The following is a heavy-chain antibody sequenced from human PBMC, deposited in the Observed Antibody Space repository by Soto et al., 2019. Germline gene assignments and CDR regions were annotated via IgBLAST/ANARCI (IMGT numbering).Heavy chain of an antibody. CDR3: ARDAITGIEFQH. Sequence: GGSLRLSCAASGFTFSSYSMNWVRQAPGKGLEWVSYISSSSTIYYADSVKGRFTISRDNAKNSLYLQMNSLRDEDTAVYYCARDAITGIEFQHWGQGTLVTVSS. J-gene: IGHJ1*01. D-gene: IGHD3-10*01. CDR1: GFTFSSYS. CDR2: ISSSSTI. V-gene: IGHV3-48*02.